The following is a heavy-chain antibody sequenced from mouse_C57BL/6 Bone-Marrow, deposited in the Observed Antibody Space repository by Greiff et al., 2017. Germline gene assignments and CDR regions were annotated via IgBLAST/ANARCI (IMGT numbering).Heavy chain of an antibody. V-gene: IGHV1-64*01. Sequence: QVQLQQPGAELVKPGASVKLSCTASGYTFTSYWMHWVKQRPGQGLEWIGMIHPNSGSTNYNEKFKSKATLTVDKSSSTAYMQLSSLTSEDSAVYYCARWEGYAMDYWGQGTSVTVSS. D-gene: IGHD4-1*01. CDR1: GYTFTSYW. CDR2: IHPNSGST. J-gene: IGHJ4*01. CDR3: ARWEGYAMDY.